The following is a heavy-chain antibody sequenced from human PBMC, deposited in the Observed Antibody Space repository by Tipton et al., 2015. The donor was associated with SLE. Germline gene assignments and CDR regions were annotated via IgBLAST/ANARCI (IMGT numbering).Heavy chain of an antibody. CDR1: GYTFSSYG. V-gene: IGHV1-18*01. CDR2: ISAYTGDT. Sequence: QLVQSGAEVRKPGASVTVSCKASGYTFSSYGISWVRQAPGQGLEWMGWISAYTGDTNYVQKLQGRVTMTTDTSTSTAYMELRSLRSDDTAVYYCARDSGSYLPFDYWGQGTLVIVSA. J-gene: IGHJ4*02. D-gene: IGHD1-26*01. CDR3: ARDSGSYLPFDY.